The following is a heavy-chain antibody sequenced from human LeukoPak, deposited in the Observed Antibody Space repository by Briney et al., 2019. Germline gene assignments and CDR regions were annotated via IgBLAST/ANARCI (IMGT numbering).Heavy chain of an antibody. D-gene: IGHD1-26*01. CDR2: IIPIFGTA. Sequence: ASVQVSCNASGGTFSSYAISWVRQAPGQGLEWMGGIIPIFGTANYAQKFQGRVTITTDESTSTAYMELSSLRSEDTAVYYCARASGSYGGFDYWGQGTLVTVSS. V-gene: IGHV1-69*05. CDR3: ARASGSYGGFDY. CDR1: GGTFSSYA. J-gene: IGHJ4*02.